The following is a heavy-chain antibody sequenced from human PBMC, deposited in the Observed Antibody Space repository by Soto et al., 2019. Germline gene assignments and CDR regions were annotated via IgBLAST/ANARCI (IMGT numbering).Heavy chain of an antibody. J-gene: IGHJ6*02. CDR2: ISSSSSYI. CDR3: ARGVVVPAAIVLARGYYYGMDV. CDR1: GFTFSSYS. V-gene: IGHV3-21*01. Sequence: SLRLSCAASGFTFSSYSMNWVRQAPGKGLEWVSSISSSSSYIYYADSVKGRFTISRDNAKNSLYLQMNSLRAEDTAVYYCARGVVVPAAIVLARGYYYGMDVWGQGTTVTVSS. D-gene: IGHD2-2*01.